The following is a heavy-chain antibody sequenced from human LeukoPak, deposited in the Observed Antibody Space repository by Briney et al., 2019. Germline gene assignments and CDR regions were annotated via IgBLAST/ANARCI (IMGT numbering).Heavy chain of an antibody. CDR2: IKQDGSEK. CDR3: ARAGFGELLYRQRTENDY. D-gene: IGHD3-10*01. J-gene: IGHJ4*02. V-gene: IGHV3-7*01. CDR1: GFTFSSYW. Sequence: QSGGSLRLSCAASGFTFSSYWMSWVRQAPGKGLEWVANIKQDGSEKYYVDSVKGRFTISRDNAKNSLYLQMNSLRAEDTAVYYCARAGFGELLYRQRTENDYWGQGTLVTVSS.